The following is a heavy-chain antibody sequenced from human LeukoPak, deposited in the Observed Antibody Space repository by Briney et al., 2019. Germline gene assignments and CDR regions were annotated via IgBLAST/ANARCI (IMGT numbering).Heavy chain of an antibody. CDR1: GFTFSPYR. Sequence: PGGSLRLSCAASGFTFSPYRMNWVRQAPGKGLEWVSFVTGSGNTIYYADSVKGRFTISRDNAKNSLYLQMDSLRAEDTAVYYCARDSQHLNFDHWGQGTLVTVSS. CDR2: VTGSGNTI. CDR3: ARDSQHLNFDH. D-gene: IGHD3-3*02. J-gene: IGHJ4*02. V-gene: IGHV3-48*04.